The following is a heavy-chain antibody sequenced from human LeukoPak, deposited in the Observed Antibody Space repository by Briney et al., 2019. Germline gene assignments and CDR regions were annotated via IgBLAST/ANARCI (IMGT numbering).Heavy chain of an antibody. J-gene: IGHJ3*02. Sequence: ASVKVSCKASGGTFSSYAISWVRQAPGKGLEWMGGFDPEDGETIYAQKFQGRVTMTEDTSTDTAYMELSSLRSEDTAVYYCARPEYCSGGSCYSYAFDIWGQGTMVTVSS. CDR3: ARPEYCSGGSCYSYAFDI. CDR2: FDPEDGET. V-gene: IGHV1-24*01. D-gene: IGHD2-15*01. CDR1: GGTFSSYA.